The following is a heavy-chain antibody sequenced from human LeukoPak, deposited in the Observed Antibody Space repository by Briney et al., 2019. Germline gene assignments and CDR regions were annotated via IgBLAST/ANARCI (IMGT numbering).Heavy chain of an antibody. CDR1: GYTFTGYY. D-gene: IGHD2-21*02. J-gene: IGHJ4*02. CDR3: ASGPPRHIVVVTATHRGAFDY. V-gene: IGHV1-2*02. CDR2: INPNSGGT. Sequence: ASVKVSCKASGYTFTGYYMHWVRQAPGQGLEWMGWINPNSGGTKYAQKFQGRVTMTRDTSISTAYMELSRLRSDDTSAYYYASGPPRHIVVVTATHRGAFDYWGQGTLVTVSS.